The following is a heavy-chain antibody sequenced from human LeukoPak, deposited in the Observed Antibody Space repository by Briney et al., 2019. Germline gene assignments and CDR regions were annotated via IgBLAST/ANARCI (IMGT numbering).Heavy chain of an antibody. CDR1: GFTCSSYA. D-gene: IGHD1-1*01. V-gene: IGHV3-23*01. J-gene: IGHJ3*02. CDR2: ISAGGSA. CDR3: AKRATGTTRAFDI. Sequence: PGGSLRLSCAASGFTCSSYAMSWVRQAPGKGLEWVSAISAGGSAYYADSVKGRFTISRDISRNTLYLQLNSLRAEDTAVYYYAKRATGTTRAFDIWGQGTMVTVSS.